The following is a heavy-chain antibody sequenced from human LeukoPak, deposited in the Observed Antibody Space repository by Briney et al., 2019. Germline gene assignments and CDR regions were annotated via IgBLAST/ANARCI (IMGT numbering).Heavy chain of an antibody. Sequence: GGSLRLSCTASGFTLCDYAMSCVRQAPGKGLEWVGFIRSKAYGGTIEYAASVEGRLTISRDDSKSIAYLQMNSLKTEDTAMYYCTRHGGVRKRDENSKYYSYFGMDVWGQGTTVTVSS. CDR1: GFTLCDYA. V-gene: IGHV3-49*04. D-gene: IGHD4-11*01. CDR3: TRHGGVRKRDENSKYYSYFGMDV. CDR2: IRSKAYGGTI. J-gene: IGHJ6*02.